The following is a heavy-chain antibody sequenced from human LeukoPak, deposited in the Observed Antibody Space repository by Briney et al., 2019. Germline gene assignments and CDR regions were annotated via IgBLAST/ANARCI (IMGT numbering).Heavy chain of an antibody. CDR1: GGSFSVYY. V-gene: IGHV4-34*01. CDR3: ARGLWWYKN. CDR2: INHSGST. Sequence: SETLSLTCAVYGGSFSVYYWSWIRQPPGKGLEWIGEINHSGSTNYNPSLKSRVTISVDTSKNQFSLKLSSVTAADTAVYYCARGLWWYKNWGQGTLVTVSS. D-gene: IGHD4-23*01. J-gene: IGHJ4*02.